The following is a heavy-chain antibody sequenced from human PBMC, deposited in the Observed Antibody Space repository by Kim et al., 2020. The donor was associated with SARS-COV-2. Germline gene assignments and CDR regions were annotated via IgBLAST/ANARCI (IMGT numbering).Heavy chain of an antibody. CDR3: ARDPGGRGYSYES. J-gene: IGHJ4*02. V-gene: IGHV3-11*04. D-gene: IGHD5-18*01. CDR1: GFTFSDYY. CDR2: VSGSGSNI. Sequence: GGSLRLSCVASGFTFSDYYMSWIRQAPGKGLEWVSYVSGSGSNIYYANSGKGRFTISRDNAKNSLYLQMNSLRAEYTAVYYCARDPGGRGYSYESWGQGTLVTVSS.